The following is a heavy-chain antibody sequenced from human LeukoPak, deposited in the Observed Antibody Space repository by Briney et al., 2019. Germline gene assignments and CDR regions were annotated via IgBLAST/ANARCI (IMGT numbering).Heavy chain of an antibody. Sequence: PSETLSLTCTVSGTSINNYYWHWIRQPPGKGLEWIGYIHYSGSTNYNPSLKSRITMSLDTSKSQFSLKLSSVTPADTAVYYCAASGWPSNSFGVWGQGTTATVSS. V-gene: IGHV4-59*01. CDR2: IHYSGST. D-gene: IGHD6-19*01. J-gene: IGHJ6*02. CDR3: AASGWPSNSFGV. CDR1: GTSINNYY.